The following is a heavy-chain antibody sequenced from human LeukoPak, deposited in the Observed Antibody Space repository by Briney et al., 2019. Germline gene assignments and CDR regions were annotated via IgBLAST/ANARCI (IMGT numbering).Heavy chain of an antibody. Sequence: ASVKVSCKASGYTFISYGISWVRQAPGQGLEWMGWISVYNDNTNYAQKLQGRVTMTTDTSTSTAYMELRSLRSDDTAMYYCARGRMVVTTTLSYFDYWGQGTLVTVSS. V-gene: IGHV1-18*01. CDR2: ISVYNDNT. CDR1: GYTFISYG. D-gene: IGHD4/OR15-4a*01. J-gene: IGHJ4*02. CDR3: ARGRMVVTTTLSYFDY.